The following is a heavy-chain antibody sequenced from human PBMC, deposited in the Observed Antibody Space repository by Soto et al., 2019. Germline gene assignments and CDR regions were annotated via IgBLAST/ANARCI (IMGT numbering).Heavy chain of an antibody. CDR1: GFNFRDYN. CDR2: ITYDAEYQ. D-gene: IGHD3-16*01. V-gene: IGHV3-30*18. CDR3: AKDRRYYYDIETHYGLDV. J-gene: IGHJ6*02. Sequence: QEHLVESGGGVVQPGGSPRLSCAASGFNFRDYNMFWVRQAPGKGLEWVALITYDAEYQYYGDSVKGRFTISRDNARNPLYLQLTSLRIEDTAVYYCAKDRRYYYDIETHYGLDVWGQGTTVRVAS.